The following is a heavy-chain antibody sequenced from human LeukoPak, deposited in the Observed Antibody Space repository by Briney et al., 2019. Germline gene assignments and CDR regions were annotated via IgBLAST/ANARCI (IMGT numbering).Heavy chain of an antibody. J-gene: IGHJ4*02. CDR1: GGSIGTNY. D-gene: IGHD6-19*01. V-gene: IGHV4-59*08. CDR2: IYYTGGT. CDR3: AKYGNSGWVIDN. Sequence: SETLSLTCTVSGGSIGTNYWTWIRQPPGKGLEYIGYIYYTGGTNYNPSLKSRVTISVDTSKNQFSLKLSSVTAADTAVCFCAKYGNSGWVIDNWGQGTLVTVSS.